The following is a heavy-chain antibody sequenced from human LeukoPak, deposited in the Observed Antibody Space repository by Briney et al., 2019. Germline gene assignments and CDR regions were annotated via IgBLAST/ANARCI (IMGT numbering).Heavy chain of an antibody. CDR2: ISSSSSYI. CDR3: ARDRLRDMIVVPRDY. J-gene: IGHJ4*02. D-gene: IGHD3-22*01. V-gene: IGHV3-21*01. Sequence: GGSLRLSCAASGFTFSSYAMSWVRQAPGKGLEWVSSISSSSSYIYYADSVKGRFTISRDNAKNSLYVQMNSLRAEDTAVYYCARDRLRDMIVVPRDYWGQGTLVTVSS. CDR1: GFTFSSYA.